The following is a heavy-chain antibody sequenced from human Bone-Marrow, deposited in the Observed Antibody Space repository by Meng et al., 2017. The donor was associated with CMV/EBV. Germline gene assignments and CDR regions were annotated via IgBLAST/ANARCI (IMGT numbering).Heavy chain of an antibody. CDR2: IYYSGST. D-gene: IGHD2-15*01. V-gene: IGHV4-30-4*08. CDR1: CSSISSGDYC. Sequence: QVQLEESGPGLVKPLPTPSLTCTGSCSSISSGDYCWSWISQPQGKGLEWIGYIYYSGSTYYSPSIKSRVTISVDSSKNQFSLKLSSVTAADTAVYYCARVLSGYFDYWGQGTLVTVSS. CDR3: ARVLSGYFDY. J-gene: IGHJ4*02.